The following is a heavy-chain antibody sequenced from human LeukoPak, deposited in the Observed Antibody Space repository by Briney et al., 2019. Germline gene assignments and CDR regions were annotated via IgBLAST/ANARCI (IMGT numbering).Heavy chain of an antibody. CDR1: GFTFSSYG. CDR3: AKGYYDSSGYELGDY. V-gene: IGHV3-30*18. D-gene: IGHD3-22*01. J-gene: IGHJ4*02. CDR2: ISYDGSNK. Sequence: HGGSLRLSCAASGFTFSSYGMHWVRQAPGKGLEWVAVISYDGSNKYYADSVKGRFTISRDNSKNTLYLQMNSLRAEDTAVYYCAKGYYDSSGYELGDYWGQGTLVTVSS.